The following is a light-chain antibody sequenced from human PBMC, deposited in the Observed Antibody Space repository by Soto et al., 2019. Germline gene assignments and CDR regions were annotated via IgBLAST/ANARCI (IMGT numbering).Light chain of an antibody. CDR2: DAS. CDR3: QQCRNWPLT. V-gene: IGKV3-15*01. CDR1: QNVYNN. Sequence: ENVTTQPPSTLSPSPGEGLTLSSKDGQNVYNNLAWYQQRPGQPLRLLIYDASTRATGISARFSGSGYGTEFTLTISSLQSEDFAVYFCQQCRNWPLTFGGGTKVDIK. J-gene: IGKJ4*01.